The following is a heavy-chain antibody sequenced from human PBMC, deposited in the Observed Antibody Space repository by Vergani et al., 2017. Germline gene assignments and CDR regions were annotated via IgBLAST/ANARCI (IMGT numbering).Heavy chain of an antibody. CDR3: ARDELIAVAGTLDY. D-gene: IGHD6-19*01. J-gene: IGHJ4*02. Sequence: QVQLQESGPGLLKPSETLSLTCAVYGGSFSGYYWSWIRQPPGKGLEWIGEINHSGSTNYNPSLKSRVTISVDTSKNQFSLKLSSVTAADTAVYYCARDELIAVAGTLDYWGQGTLVTVSS. CDR1: GGSFSGYY. V-gene: IGHV4-34*01. CDR2: INHSGST.